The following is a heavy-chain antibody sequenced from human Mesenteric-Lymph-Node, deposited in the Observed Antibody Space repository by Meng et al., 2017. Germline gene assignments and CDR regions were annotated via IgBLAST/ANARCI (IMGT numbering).Heavy chain of an antibody. J-gene: IGHJ4*02. Sequence: VPLQESGPGLVKHSPTLSLTCPGSVGSMSSDGYYWNWIRQHPGKGLEWIGYIYYSGNTYYNPSLKSRVTISLDTSKNQFSLRLSSVTAADTAVYYCARSKAALAGYYFDYWGLGALVTVSS. D-gene: IGHD6-19*01. V-gene: IGHV4-31*03. CDR1: VGSMSSDGYY. CDR3: ARSKAALAGYYFDY. CDR2: IYYSGNT.